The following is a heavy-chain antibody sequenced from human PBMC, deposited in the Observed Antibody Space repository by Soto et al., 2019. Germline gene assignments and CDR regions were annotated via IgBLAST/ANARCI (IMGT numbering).Heavy chain of an antibody. J-gene: IGHJ4*02. CDR1: GFTFKNYD. D-gene: IGHD3-10*01. CDR3: AKDRQFRSYYESAGHYNN. V-gene: IGHV3-23*01. Sequence: EVQLLESGGGLVQPGGSLRLSCVASGFTFKNYDMRWVRQAPGKGLEWVSGTSGSGAITYYADSVRGRFTISRDNSKNTLYLQLNSLRAEDTAIYYCAKDRQFRSYYESAGHYNNWGQGTLVTVSS. CDR2: TSGSGAIT.